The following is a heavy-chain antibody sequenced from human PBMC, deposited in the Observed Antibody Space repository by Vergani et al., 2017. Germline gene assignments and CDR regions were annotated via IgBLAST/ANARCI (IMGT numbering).Heavy chain of an antibody. Sequence: QVQLQESGPGPVKPSQTLSLTCTVSGGSISSGGYYWSWIRQHPGKGLEWIGYIYYSGSTYYNPSLKSRVTISGDTSKNQFSRKLGSVTAADTAVYYCARGAMVREALGHIWGQGTMVTVSS. CDR1: GGSISSGGYY. CDR2: IYYSGST. V-gene: IGHV4-31*03. CDR3: ARGAMVREALGHI. D-gene: IGHD3-10*01. J-gene: IGHJ3*02.